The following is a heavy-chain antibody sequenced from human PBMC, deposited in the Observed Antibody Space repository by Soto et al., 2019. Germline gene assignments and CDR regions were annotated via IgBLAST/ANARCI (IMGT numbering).Heavy chain of an antibody. V-gene: IGHV1-8*01. CDR1: GYTFTSYD. CDR2: MNPNSGNT. CDR3: ARGAVLLWLGEPGSWFDT. J-gene: IGHJ5*02. D-gene: IGHD3-10*01. Sequence: ASVKVSCKASGYTFTSYDINWVRQATGQGLEWMGWMNPNSGNTGCAQKFQGRVTMTRNTSISTAYMELSSLRSEDTAVYYCARGAVLLWLGEPGSWFDTWGQGTLVTVSS.